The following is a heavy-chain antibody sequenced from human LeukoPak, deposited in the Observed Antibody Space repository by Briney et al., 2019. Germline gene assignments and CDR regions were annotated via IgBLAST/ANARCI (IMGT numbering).Heavy chain of an antibody. D-gene: IGHD2-2*02. CDR1: GYTFTSYD. V-gene: IGHV1-8*03. Sequence: ASVKVSCKASGYTFTSYDINWVRQATGQGLEWMGWMNPNSGNTGYAQKFQGRVTITRNTSISTAYMELSSLRSEDTAVYYCARGGYCSSTSCYIPPYYMDVWGKGTTVTVSS. CDR2: MNPNSGNT. CDR3: ARGGYCSSTSCYIPPYYMDV. J-gene: IGHJ6*03.